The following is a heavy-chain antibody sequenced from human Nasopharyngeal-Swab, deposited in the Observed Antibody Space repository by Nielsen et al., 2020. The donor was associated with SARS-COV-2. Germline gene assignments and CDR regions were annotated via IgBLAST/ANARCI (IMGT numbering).Heavy chain of an antibody. CDR1: GFTFSSYA. CDR3: AKEVGALLLALDY. Sequence: GESPKISCAASGFTFSSYAMSWVRQAPGKGLEWVSAISGSGGSTYYADSVKGRFTISRDNSKNTLYLQMNSLRAEDTAVYYCAKEVGALLLALDYWGQGTLVTVSS. J-gene: IGHJ4*02. CDR2: ISGSGGST. D-gene: IGHD1-26*01. V-gene: IGHV3-23*01.